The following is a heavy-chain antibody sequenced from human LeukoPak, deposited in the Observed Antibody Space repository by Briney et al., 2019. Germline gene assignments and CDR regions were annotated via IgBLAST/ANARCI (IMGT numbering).Heavy chain of an antibody. Sequence: PGGSLRLSCAASGFTFYDYAMHWVRQAPGKGLEWFSFISWDGGSTYYADSVKGRFTISRDNSKNSLYLQMNSLRAENTALYYCAKDMAAYYYSSGNIDYWGQGTLVTVSS. J-gene: IGHJ4*02. CDR2: ISWDGGST. CDR1: GFTFYDYA. D-gene: IGHD3-10*01. V-gene: IGHV3-43D*03. CDR3: AKDMAAYYYSSGNIDY.